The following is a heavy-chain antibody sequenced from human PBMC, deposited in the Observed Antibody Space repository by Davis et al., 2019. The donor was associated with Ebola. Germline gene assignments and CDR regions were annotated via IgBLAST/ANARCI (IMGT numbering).Heavy chain of an antibody. V-gene: IGHV4-59*11. CDR3: AREPKNSTPPYFHYYGMDV. CDR2: IHYSGVT. CDR1: NGSISGHC. D-gene: IGHD2-15*01. Sequence: SETLSLTCTISNGSISGHCWSWIRQPPGKGLEWIGYIHYSGVTNYSPSLKSRLTISVDTSKTQLSRRLSSVTAADTAVYYCAREPKNSTPPYFHYYGMDVWGQGTTVTVSS. J-gene: IGHJ6*02.